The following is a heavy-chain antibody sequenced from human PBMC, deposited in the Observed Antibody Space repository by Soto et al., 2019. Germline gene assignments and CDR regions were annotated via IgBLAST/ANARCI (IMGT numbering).Heavy chain of an antibody. Sequence: SETLSLTCTVSGGSISSSSYYWGWIRQPPGKGLEWIGSIYYSGSTYYNPSLKSRVTISVDTSKNQFSLKLSSVTAADTAVYYCERRLSHFWPAYYMDVWGKGTTVNVSS. J-gene: IGHJ6*03. CDR2: IYYSGST. V-gene: IGHV4-39*07. D-gene: IGHD3-3*02. CDR1: GGSISSSSYY. CDR3: ERRLSHFWPAYYMDV.